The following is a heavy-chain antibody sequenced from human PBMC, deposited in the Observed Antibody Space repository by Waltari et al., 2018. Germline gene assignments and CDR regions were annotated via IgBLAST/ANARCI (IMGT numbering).Heavy chain of an antibody. D-gene: IGHD6-19*01. V-gene: IGHV3-7*04. J-gene: IGHJ4*02. CDR1: GFTFSSYW. CDR2: XKEDGXQT. CDR3: ARDRGWNTFDX. Sequence: EVXLVESGXNLVQPGGSXRLSCAASGFTFSSYWITWVRHAXGRGLXWVAKXKEDGXQTYYVDSVKXRFTISRDNAKNSLYLQXNSLRAEDXGXYYXARDRGWNTFDXWGQGTLVTVSS.